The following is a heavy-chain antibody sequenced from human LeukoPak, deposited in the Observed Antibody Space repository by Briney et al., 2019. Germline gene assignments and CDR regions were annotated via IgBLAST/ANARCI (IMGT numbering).Heavy chain of an antibody. Sequence: ASVNVSRKATGYTFTSYDINWVRQATGQELEGMGWTNHNSGNTGYAQKLQGRVTMTRNTSISTAYMELSSLRCEDTAVYYCAREGYDYGSGSYYPYWDYYYGMDVWGQGTTVTVSS. CDR3: AREGYDYGSGSYYPYWDYYYGMDV. J-gene: IGHJ6*02. CDR1: GYTFTSYD. V-gene: IGHV1-8*01. D-gene: IGHD3-10*01. CDR2: TNHNSGNT.